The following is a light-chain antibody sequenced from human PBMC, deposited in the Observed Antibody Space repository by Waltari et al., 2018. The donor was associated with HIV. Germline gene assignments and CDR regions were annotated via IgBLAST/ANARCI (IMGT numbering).Light chain of an antibody. V-gene: IGLV3-9*01. Sequence: SYELTQPFSVSVALGQTARIPCGGSKIGTKDVHWYQQKPGQAPLLLIFNDIHRPSGVPERFSGSKSRKLATLTISGAQAGDEAAYYCQVWHYTVVFGGGTKVTV. CDR1: KIGTKD. CDR3: QVWHYTVV. CDR2: NDI. J-gene: IGLJ2*01.